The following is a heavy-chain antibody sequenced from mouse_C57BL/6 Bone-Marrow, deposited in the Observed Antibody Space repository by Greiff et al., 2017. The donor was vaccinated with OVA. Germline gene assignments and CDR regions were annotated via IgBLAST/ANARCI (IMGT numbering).Heavy chain of an antibody. J-gene: IGHJ4*01. Sequence: DVKLVESGGGLVKPGGSLKLSCAASGFTFSSYAMSWVRQTPEKRLEWVATISDGGSYTYYPDNVKGRFTISRDNAKNNLYLQMSHLKSEDTAMYYCARDLLDGYYHHYYAMDYGGQGTSVTVSS. V-gene: IGHV5-4*01. CDR2: ISDGGSYT. D-gene: IGHD2-3*01. CDR1: GFTFSSYA. CDR3: ARDLLDGYYHHYYAMDY.